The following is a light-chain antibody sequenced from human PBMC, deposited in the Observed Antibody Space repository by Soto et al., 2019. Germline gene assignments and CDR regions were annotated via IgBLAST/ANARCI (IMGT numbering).Light chain of an antibody. CDR2: GAS. Sequence: EIVMTQSQATLSVSPGERATLSCRASQSVSSNLAWSQQKPGQAPRLLIYGASTRATGIPARFSGSGSGTEFTLTISSLQSEDFAVYYCQQYNNWPRTFGQGTKVDIK. V-gene: IGKV3-15*01. CDR3: QQYNNWPRT. CDR1: QSVSSN. J-gene: IGKJ1*01.